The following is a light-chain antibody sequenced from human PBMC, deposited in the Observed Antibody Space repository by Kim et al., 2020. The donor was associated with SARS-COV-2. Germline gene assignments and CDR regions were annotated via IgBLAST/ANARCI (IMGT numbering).Light chain of an antibody. Sequence: SYELTQPPSVSASPGQSASITCSGDRLGDEYACWYRQQQGQSPVLVIDQDSNRPPGIRVRFSVSDSRNSATLTLGGSRALADADYYCQSWASSTAVFGGG. J-gene: IGLJ3*02. CDR3: QSWASSTAV. V-gene: IGLV3-1*01. CDR2: QDS. CDR1: RLGDEY.